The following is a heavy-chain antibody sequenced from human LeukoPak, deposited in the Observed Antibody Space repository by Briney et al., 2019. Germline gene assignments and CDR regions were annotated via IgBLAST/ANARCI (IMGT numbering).Heavy chain of an antibody. CDR1: GFTFSSYA. CDR2: ITGGGATI. CDR3: ARVMQQLDPYYYYYGMDF. D-gene: IGHD6-13*01. J-gene: IGHJ6*04. Sequence: GGSLRLSCAASGFTFSSYAMSWVRQAPGKGLEWVSYITGGGATIYYAGSVEGRFTISRDNAKNSLYLQMNSLRAEDTAVYFCARVMQQLDPYYYYYGMDFWGKGTTVTVSS. V-gene: IGHV3-48*03.